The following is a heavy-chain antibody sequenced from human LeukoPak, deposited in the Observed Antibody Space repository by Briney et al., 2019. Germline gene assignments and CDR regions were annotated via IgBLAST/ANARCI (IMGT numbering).Heavy chain of an antibody. CDR3: ARVGDYGDYVGIDAFDI. CDR1: GGSFSGYY. Sequence: PSETLSLTCAVYGGSFSGYYWSWIRQPPGKGLEWIGEINHSGSTNYNPSLKSRVTISVDTSKNQFSLKLSSVTAADTAVYYCARVGDYGDYVGIDAFDIWGQGTMVTVSS. J-gene: IGHJ3*02. V-gene: IGHV4-34*01. D-gene: IGHD4-17*01. CDR2: INHSGST.